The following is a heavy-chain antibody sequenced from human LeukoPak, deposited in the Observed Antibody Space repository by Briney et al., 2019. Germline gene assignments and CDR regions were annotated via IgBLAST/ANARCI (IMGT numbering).Heavy chain of an antibody. CDR3: ARVDPVDSQGGGYYFDS. J-gene: IGHJ4*02. CDR2: ISSGSGYT. D-gene: IGHD3-22*01. CDR1: GFTFSDSY. Sequence: PGGSLRLSCEASGFTFSDSYMSWIRQVPGKGLEWVSYISSGSGYTKYADSVKGRFTISRDNAKNSLYLQMNGLRAGDTAVYYCARVDPVDSQGGGYYFDSWGQGTLVTVSS. V-gene: IGHV3-11*05.